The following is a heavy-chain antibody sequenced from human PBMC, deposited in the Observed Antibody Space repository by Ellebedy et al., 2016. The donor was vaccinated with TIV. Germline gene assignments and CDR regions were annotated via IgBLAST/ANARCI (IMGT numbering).Heavy chain of an antibody. J-gene: IGHJ4*02. CDR1: GFTFSSYA. CDR2: ISGSGGST. V-gene: IGHV3-23*01. CDR3: AKDPDFDY. Sequence: GESLKISXAASGFTFSSYAMSWVRQAPGKGLEWVSAISGSGGSTYYADSVKGRFTISRDNSKNTLYLQMNSLRAEDTAVYYCAKDPDFDYWGQGTLVTVSS.